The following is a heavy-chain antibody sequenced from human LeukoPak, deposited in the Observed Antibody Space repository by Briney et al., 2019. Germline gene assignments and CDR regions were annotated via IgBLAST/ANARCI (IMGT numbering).Heavy chain of an antibody. V-gene: IGHV4-39*07. J-gene: IGHJ5*02. Sequence: SETLSLTCTVSGVSISSSSYYWGWIRQPPGKGLEWIGSIYYSGSTYYNPSLKSRVTISLDTSRNQFSLRLNSVTAADTAVYYCARLPDPWGQGTLVTVSS. CDR3: ARLPDP. CDR2: IYYSGST. CDR1: GVSISSSSYY.